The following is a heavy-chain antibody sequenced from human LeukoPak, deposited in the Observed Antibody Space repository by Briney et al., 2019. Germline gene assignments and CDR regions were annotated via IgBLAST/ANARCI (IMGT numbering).Heavy chain of an antibody. CDR3: AIRAREQRDSSRGNWLDL. CDR2: IYDGNT. J-gene: IGHJ4*03. CDR1: GGSISSYS. V-gene: IGHV4-59*08. D-gene: IGHD6-25*01. Sequence: SETLSLTCTLSGGSISSYSWNWIRQPPGNGLEWIGRIYDGNTNYNPSHTSLITRLIDTSKNHLSLNLRSVTAADTAVYYCAIRAREQRDSSRGNWLDLWEQGMLVTVSS.